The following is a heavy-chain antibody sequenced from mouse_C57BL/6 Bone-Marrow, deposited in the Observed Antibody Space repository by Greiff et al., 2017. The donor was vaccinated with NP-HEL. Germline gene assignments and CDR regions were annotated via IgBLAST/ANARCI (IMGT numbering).Heavy chain of an antibody. CDR3: ARRGSTMVTDFAY. CDR2: IYPRSGNT. CDR1: GYTFTSYG. J-gene: IGHJ3*01. V-gene: IGHV1-81*01. D-gene: IGHD2-1*01. Sequence: QVQLKQSGAELARPGASVKLSCKASGYTFTSYGISWVKQRTGQGLEWIGEIYPRSGNTYYNEKFKGKATLTADKSSSTAYMELRSLTSEDSAVYFCARRGSTMVTDFAYWGQGTLVTVSA.